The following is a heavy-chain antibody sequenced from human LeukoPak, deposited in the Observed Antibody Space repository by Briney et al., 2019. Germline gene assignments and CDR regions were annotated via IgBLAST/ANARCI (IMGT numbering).Heavy chain of an antibody. CDR2: IRNKANSYTT. Sequence: PGGSLRLSYAASGFTFSDHYMDWVRQAPGKGLEWVGRIRNKANSYTTEYAASVKGRFTISRDDSKNSLYVQMNSLKTEDTAVYYCARTILIDYSGGICFDAFDIWGQGTMVTVSS. J-gene: IGHJ3*02. CDR3: ARTILIDYSGGICFDAFDI. CDR1: GFTFSDHY. V-gene: IGHV3-72*01. D-gene: IGHD2-15*01.